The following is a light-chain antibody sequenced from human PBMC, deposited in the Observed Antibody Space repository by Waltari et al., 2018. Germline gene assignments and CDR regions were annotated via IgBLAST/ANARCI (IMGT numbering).Light chain of an antibody. J-gene: IGLJ1*01. CDR2: EVS. V-gene: IGLV2-14*01. Sequence: QSALTQPASVYGSPGQSITISCSGTDSDVGAYDFVSWYQQHPGKAPHLIIYEVSNRPSGISNRFSASKSGNTASLTISGLQAEDEADYYCSSYTTSSAPGVFGTGTRVTVL. CDR3: SSYTTSSAPGV. CDR1: DSDVGAYDF.